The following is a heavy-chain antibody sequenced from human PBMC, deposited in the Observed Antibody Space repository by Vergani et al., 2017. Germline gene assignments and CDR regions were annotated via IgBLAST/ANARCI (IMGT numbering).Heavy chain of an antibody. Sequence: VQLVESGGGLVKPGGSLRLSCAASGFTFSSYSMNWVRPAPGKGLEWVSFISSSSSYIYYADSVKGRLTISRDNDKNTLYLQMNSLRAEDTAVYYCARVRGRGVSWYRYYYYYMDVWGKGTTVTVSS. J-gene: IGHJ6*03. V-gene: IGHV3-21*01. D-gene: IGHD6-13*01. CDR2: ISSSSSYI. CDR3: ARVRGRGVSWYRYYYYYMDV. CDR1: GFTFSSYS.